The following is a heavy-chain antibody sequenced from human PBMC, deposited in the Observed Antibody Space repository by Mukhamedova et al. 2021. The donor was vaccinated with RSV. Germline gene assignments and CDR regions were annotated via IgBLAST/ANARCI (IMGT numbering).Heavy chain of an antibody. V-gene: IGHV3-11*06. J-gene: IGHJ4*02. Sequence: FTISRDNAKNSLYLQMNSLRAEDTAVYYCASLSSSGTSNYWGQGTLVTVSS. D-gene: IGHD6-6*01. CDR3: ASLSSSGTSNY.